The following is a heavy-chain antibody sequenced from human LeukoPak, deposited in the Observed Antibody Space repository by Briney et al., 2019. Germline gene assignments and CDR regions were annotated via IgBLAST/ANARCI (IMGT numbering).Heavy chain of an antibody. CDR1: GFTFSSYE. D-gene: IGHD3-16*01. CDR2: IGTSGRPI. V-gene: IGHV3-48*03. Sequence: GGSLRLSCAASGFTFSSYEMTWVRQAPGQGLEWLSVIGTSGRPIYYADSVKGRFTISRDNAKNSLYLQLNNLRGDDTAVYYCARVGLMIAFGGVKADAFDFWGQGTLVTVSS. CDR3: ARVGLMIAFGGVKADAFDF. J-gene: IGHJ3*01.